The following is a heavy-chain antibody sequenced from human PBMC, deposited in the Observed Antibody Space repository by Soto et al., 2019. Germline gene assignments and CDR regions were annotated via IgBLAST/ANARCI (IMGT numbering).Heavy chain of an antibody. Sequence: SCAASGFTFSSYSMNWVRQAPGKGLEWVSSISSSSSYIYYADSVKGRFTISRDNAKNSLYLQMNSLRAEDTAVYYCARDWGYSSSWPTHGMDVWGQGTTVTVSS. CDR1: GFTFSSYS. CDR3: ARDWGYSSSWPTHGMDV. J-gene: IGHJ6*02. CDR2: ISSSSSYI. D-gene: IGHD6-13*01. V-gene: IGHV3-21*01.